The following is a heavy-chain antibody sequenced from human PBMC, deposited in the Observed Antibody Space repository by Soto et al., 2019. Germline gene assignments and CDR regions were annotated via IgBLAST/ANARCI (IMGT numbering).Heavy chain of an antibody. D-gene: IGHD1-26*01. CDR2: ISNSGRTI. CDR3: ASCVGGELGTGWFDP. V-gene: IGHV3-11*01. J-gene: IGHJ5*02. Sequence: QVQLVESGGGSVKPGGSLRLSCAASGFTFSDYYMSWIRQAPGKGLEWVSYISNSGRTIYYADSVKGLFTISRDNAKNSLSMQMNSLRAEDTAVYYFASCVGGELGTGWFDPWGQGTLVTVSS. CDR1: GFTFSDYY.